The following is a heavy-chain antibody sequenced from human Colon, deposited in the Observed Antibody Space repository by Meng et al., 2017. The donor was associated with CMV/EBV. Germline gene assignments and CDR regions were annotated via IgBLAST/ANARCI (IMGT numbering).Heavy chain of an antibody. CDR3: ARARVFSVAGTRRFYGMDV. CDR1: GYTFTSYG. CDR2: ISAYNGNT. J-gene: IGHJ6*02. V-gene: IGHV1-18*01. Sequence: ASVKVSCKASGYTFTSYGISWVRQAPGQGLEWMGWISAYNGNTNYAQKFQGRVTITADKSTSTAYMELSSLRSEDTAVYYCARARVFSVAGTRRFYGMDVWGQGTTVTVSS. D-gene: IGHD6-19*01.